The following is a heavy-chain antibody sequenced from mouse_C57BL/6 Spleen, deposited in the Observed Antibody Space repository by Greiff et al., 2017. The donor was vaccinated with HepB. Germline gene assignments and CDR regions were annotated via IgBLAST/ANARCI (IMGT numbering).Heavy chain of an antibody. CDR1: GFTFSDYY. Sequence: EVNLVESEGGLVQPGSSMKLSCTASGFTFSDYYMAWVRQVPEKGLEWVANINYDGSSTYYLDSLKSRFIISRDNAKNILYLQMSSLKSEDTATYYCARDARYYFDYWGQGTTLTVSS. V-gene: IGHV5-16*01. CDR3: ARDARYYFDY. CDR2: INYDGSST. J-gene: IGHJ2*01. D-gene: IGHD1-1*01.